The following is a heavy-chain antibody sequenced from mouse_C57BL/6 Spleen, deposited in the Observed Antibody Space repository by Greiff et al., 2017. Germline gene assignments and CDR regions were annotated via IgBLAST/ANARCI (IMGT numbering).Heavy chain of an antibody. D-gene: IGHD1-1*01. Sequence: EVKVEESEGGLVQPGSSMKLSCTASGFTFSDYYMAWVRQVPEKGLEWVANINYDGSSTYYLDSLKSRFIISRDNAKNILYLQMSSLKSEDTATYYCARESVYYYGSRGWYFDVWGTGTTVTVSS. CDR2: INYDGSST. CDR1: GFTFSDYY. V-gene: IGHV5-16*01. J-gene: IGHJ1*03. CDR3: ARESVYYYGSRGWYFDV.